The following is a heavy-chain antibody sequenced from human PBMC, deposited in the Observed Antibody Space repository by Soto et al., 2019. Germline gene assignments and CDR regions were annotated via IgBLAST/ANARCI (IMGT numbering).Heavy chain of an antibody. J-gene: IGHJ6*02. V-gene: IGHV3-7*01. CDR2: IKQGGNEK. D-gene: IGHD3-16*01. CDR1: GFIFSTYL. Sequence: GGSLRLSCAASGFIFSTYLMSWVRQAQGKGLEWVANIKQGGNEKFYVDSGKGRFTISRDNDKKALYLQMDSRRVEDTAVYYCVGARTYEVTYYYYGMDVWGQGTTVTVSS. CDR3: VGARTYEVTYYYYGMDV.